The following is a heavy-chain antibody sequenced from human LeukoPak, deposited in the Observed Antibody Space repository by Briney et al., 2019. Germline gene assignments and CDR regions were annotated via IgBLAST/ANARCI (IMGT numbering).Heavy chain of an antibody. CDR1: GYTFTCYY. CDR2: INPNSGGT. Sequence: GASVKVSCKASGYTFTCYYMHWVRQAPGQGLEWMGWINPNSGGTNYAQKFQGRVTMTRDTSISTAYMELSRLRSDDTAVYYCASCIAVAGTDDAFDIWGQGTMVTVSS. V-gene: IGHV1-2*02. CDR3: ASCIAVAGTDDAFDI. J-gene: IGHJ3*02. D-gene: IGHD6-19*01.